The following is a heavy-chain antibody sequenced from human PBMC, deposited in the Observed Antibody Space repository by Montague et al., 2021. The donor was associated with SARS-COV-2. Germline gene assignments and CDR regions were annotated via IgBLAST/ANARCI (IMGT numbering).Heavy chain of an antibody. J-gene: IGHJ4*02. CDR2: MYYNGKT. CDR3: VRSRDWFFDY. D-gene: IGHD3/OR15-3a*01. CDR1: GGSISSSTSNW. V-gene: IGHV4-39*07. Sequence: SETLSLTCTVPGGSISSSTSNWWGWIRQSPEKGLEWIASMYYNGKTYYNPSLKSRVTISVDTSMNQVSLKLSSVTAADTAVYYCVRSRDWFFDYWGQGTLVTVSS.